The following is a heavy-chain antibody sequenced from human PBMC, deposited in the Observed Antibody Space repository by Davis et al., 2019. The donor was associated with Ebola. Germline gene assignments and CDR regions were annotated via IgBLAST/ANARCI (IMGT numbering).Heavy chain of an antibody. V-gene: IGHV1-69*04. CDR1: GGTFSSYA. Sequence: AASVKVSCKASGGTFSSYAISWVRQAPGQGLEWMGRIIPILGIANYAQKFQGRVTITADKSTSTAYMELSSLRSEDTAAYYCARDGYSSGWYAGIDYWGQGTLVTVSS. J-gene: IGHJ4*02. CDR2: IIPILGIA. D-gene: IGHD6-19*01. CDR3: ARDGYSSGWYAGIDY.